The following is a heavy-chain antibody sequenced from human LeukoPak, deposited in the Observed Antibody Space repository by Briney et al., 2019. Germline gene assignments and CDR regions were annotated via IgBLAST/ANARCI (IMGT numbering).Heavy chain of an antibody. J-gene: IGHJ6*03. V-gene: IGHV4-61*02. D-gene: IGHD2-2*01. CDR1: GGSISGGSYY. Sequence: PSETLSLTCTVSGGSISGGSYYWSWIRQPAGKGLEWIGRIYTSGSTTYNPSLKSRVTISVDTSKNQFSLKLSSVTAADTAVYYCARTAALQYCSSTSCYPYYYYMDVWGKGTTVTVSS. CDR3: ARTAALQYCSSTSCYPYYYYMDV. CDR2: IYTSGST.